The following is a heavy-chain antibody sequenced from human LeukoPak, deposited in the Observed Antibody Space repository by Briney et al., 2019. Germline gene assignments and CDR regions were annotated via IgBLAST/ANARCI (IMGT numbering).Heavy chain of an antibody. Sequence: SQTLSLTCAISGDSVSSGSATWNWIRQSPSRGLEWLGRTYYRSKWFNDYADSVKSRITIKPDTSKNHFSLQLTSVTPEDTAVYYCARNYDGVLWSFDYWGQGTLVTVSS. J-gene: IGHJ4*02. D-gene: IGHD3-22*01. CDR1: GDSVSSGSAT. V-gene: IGHV6-1*01. CDR3: ARNYDGVLWSFDY. CDR2: TYYRSKWFN.